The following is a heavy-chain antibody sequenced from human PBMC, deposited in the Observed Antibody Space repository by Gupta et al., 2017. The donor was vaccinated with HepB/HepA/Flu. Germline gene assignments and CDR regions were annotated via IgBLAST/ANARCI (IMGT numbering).Heavy chain of an antibody. D-gene: IGHD6-13*01. Sequence: QVQLVQSGAEVKKPGASVKVSCKASGYTFTGYYMHWVRQAPGQGLEWMGWINPNSGGTNYAQKFQGWVTMTRDTSISTAYMELSRLRSDDTAVYYCARSGFAGKTIGYYGMDVWGQGTTVTVSS. V-gene: IGHV1-2*04. CDR3: ARSGFAGKTIGYYGMDV. CDR1: GYTFTGYY. CDR2: INPNSGGT. J-gene: IGHJ6*02.